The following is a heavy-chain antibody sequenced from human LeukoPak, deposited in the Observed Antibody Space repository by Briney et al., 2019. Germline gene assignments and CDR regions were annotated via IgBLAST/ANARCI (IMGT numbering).Heavy chain of an antibody. CDR3: ARDQVVRCSSTSCYEVYYYYYMDV. V-gene: IGHV1-69*13. Sequence: SVKVSCKASGGTFSSYAISWVRQAPGQGLEWMGGIIPIFGTANYAQKFQGRVTITADESTSTAYMELSSLRSEDTAVYYCARDQVVRCSSTSCYEVYYYYYMDVWGKGTTVTVSS. CDR1: GGTFSSYA. CDR2: IIPIFGTA. J-gene: IGHJ6*03. D-gene: IGHD2-2*01.